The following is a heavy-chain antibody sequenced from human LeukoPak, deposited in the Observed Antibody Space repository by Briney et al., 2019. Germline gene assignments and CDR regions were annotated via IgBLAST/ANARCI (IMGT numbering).Heavy chain of an antibody. CDR3: ARDMGTRVTPISYAIDV. CDR1: ENTFTNYY. CDR2: INPNGGRT. V-gene: IGHV1-46*01. D-gene: IGHD5-12*01. J-gene: IGHJ3*01. Sequence: ASVKVSCKASENTFTNYYMHWVRQAPGQGLEWLGLINPNGGRTSYAQNFQGRVTMTRDTSTTTVYLELSSLRSEDTAVYYCARDMGTRVTPISYAIDVWGQGTMVTVSS.